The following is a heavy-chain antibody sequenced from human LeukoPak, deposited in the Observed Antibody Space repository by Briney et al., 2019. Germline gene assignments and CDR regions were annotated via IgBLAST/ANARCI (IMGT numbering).Heavy chain of an antibody. V-gene: IGHV3-15*01. CDR3: TTDRIAVAGTEVDY. Sequence: GGTLRLSCAASGFTFSSYGMSWVRQAPGKGLEWVGRIKSKTDGGTTDYAAPVKGRFTISRDDSKNTLYLQMNSLKTEDTAVYYCTTDRIAVAGTEVDYWGQGTLVTVSS. CDR2: IKSKTDGGTT. J-gene: IGHJ4*02. D-gene: IGHD6-19*01. CDR1: GFTFSSYG.